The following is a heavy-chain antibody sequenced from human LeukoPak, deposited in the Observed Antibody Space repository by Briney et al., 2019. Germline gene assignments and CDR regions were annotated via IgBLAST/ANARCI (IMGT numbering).Heavy chain of an antibody. D-gene: IGHD6-19*01. CDR3: AKGSDRYSSGSAVDY. V-gene: IGHV3-53*01. J-gene: IGHJ4*02. Sequence: GGSLRLSCVVSGFTVSNNYMSWVRQDPRKRLEWVSLIYSGGSTYYADSVKGRFTISRDNSKNTVYLQMNSLRAEDTAIYYCAKGSDRYSSGSAVDYWGQGSLVTVSS. CDR1: GFTVSNNY. CDR2: IYSGGST.